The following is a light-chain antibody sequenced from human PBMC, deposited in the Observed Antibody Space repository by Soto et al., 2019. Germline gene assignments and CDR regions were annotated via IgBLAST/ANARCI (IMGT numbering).Light chain of an antibody. CDR2: GNS. J-gene: IGLJ2*01. CDR3: QSYDSSLREV. V-gene: IGLV1-40*01. CDR1: SSNIGAGYD. Sequence: QSVLTQPPSVSGDPGQRVTISCTGRSSNIGAGYDVHWYQQLPGTAPKLLIYGNSNRPSGVPDRFSGSKSGTSASLAITGLQAEDEADYYCQSYDSSLREVFGGGTKLTVL.